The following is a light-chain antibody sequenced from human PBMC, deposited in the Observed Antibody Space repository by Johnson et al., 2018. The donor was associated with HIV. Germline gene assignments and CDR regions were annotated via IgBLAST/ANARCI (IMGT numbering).Light chain of an antibody. CDR2: DNN. CDR1: SSNIGNNY. CDR3: GTWDSSLSASYV. J-gene: IGLJ1*01. Sequence: HSVLTQPPSVSAAPGQKVTISCSGSSSNIGNNYVSWYQQLPGTAPKLLIYDNNKRPSGIPDRFSGSKSGTSATLGITALQTGDEADYYCGTWDSSLSASYVFGTGTKVTVL. V-gene: IGLV1-51*01.